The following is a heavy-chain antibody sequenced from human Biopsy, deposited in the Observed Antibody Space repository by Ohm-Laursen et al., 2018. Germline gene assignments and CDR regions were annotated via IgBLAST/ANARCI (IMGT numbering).Heavy chain of an antibody. D-gene: IGHD1-26*01. CDR1: GGSISSSTTYY. CDR2: IYNTETT. Sequence: SDTLSLTCTVSGGSISSSTTYYWAWLRQPPGKGLEWIGSIYNTETTFYNPSLKSRVTISVDTSMNHLSLRLTFVTAADTAVYYCARHAPSYSGSYWRYFDLWGRGTLVTVSS. CDR3: ARHAPSYSGSYWRYFDL. V-gene: IGHV4-39*01. J-gene: IGHJ2*01.